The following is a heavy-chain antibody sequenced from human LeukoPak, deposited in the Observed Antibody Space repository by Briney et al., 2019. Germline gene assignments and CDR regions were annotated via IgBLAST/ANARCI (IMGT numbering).Heavy chain of an antibody. CDR1: GFTFSSYW. CDR2: TRGSGHTT. Sequence: PGGSLRLSCAASGFTFSSYWMNWARQAPGKGLEWVSNTRGSGHTTYYADSVQGRFTISRDNSKNTLFLQMNSLRAEDTAIYHCAKDPNGDYVGAFDMWGQGTMVTVSS. D-gene: IGHD4-17*01. J-gene: IGHJ3*02. V-gene: IGHV3-23*01. CDR3: AKDPNGDYVGAFDM.